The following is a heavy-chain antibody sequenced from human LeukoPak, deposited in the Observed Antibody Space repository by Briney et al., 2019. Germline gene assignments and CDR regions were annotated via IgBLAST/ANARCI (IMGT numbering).Heavy chain of an antibody. Sequence: GGSLRLSCAASGFTFSNAWISGVRQAPGKELEWVLRIKSNTDGATTYYAAPVKGRFTISRDDSENTLYLQMNSLKTEDTAVYYCTTWLSPLWGQGTLVTVSS. CDR1: GFTFSNAW. J-gene: IGHJ4*02. CDR2: IKSNTDGATT. CDR3: TTWLSPL. D-gene: IGHD2/OR15-2a*01. V-gene: IGHV3-15*01.